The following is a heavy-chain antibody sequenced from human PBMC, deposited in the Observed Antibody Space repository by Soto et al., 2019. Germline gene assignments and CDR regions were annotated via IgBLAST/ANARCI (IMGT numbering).Heavy chain of an antibody. V-gene: IGHV1-3*05. CDR1: GYTFTSYA. J-gene: IGHJ4*02. D-gene: IGHD6-19*01. CDR2: INAGNGNT. Sequence: QVQLVQSGAEEKKPGASVKVSCKASGYTFTSYAMHWVRQAPGQRLEWMGWINAGNGNTKYSQKFPGRVTITRDTSASTSYMELSSLRSEDTAVYYCARVSGWYVLDYWGQGTRVTVSS. CDR3: ARVSGWYVLDY.